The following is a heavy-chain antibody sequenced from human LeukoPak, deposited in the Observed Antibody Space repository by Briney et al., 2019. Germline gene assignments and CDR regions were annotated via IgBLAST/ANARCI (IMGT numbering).Heavy chain of an antibody. D-gene: IGHD3-10*01. CDR1: GFTFSSYS. CDR2: ISSSSSYI. CDR3: ARLSPVLLWFGDH. V-gene: IGHV3-21*01. Sequence: GGSLRLSCAASGFTFSSYSMNWVRQAPGKGLEWVSSISSSSSYIYYADSVKGRFTISRDNAKNSLYLQMNSLRAEDTAVYYCARLSPVLLWFGDHWGQGTLVTVSS. J-gene: IGHJ4*02.